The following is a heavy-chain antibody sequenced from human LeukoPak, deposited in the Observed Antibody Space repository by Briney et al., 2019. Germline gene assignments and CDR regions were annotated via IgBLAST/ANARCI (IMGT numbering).Heavy chain of an antibody. CDR2: ISAYNGNT. CDR1: GYTFTSYG. D-gene: IGHD3-9*01. J-gene: IGHJ4*02. CDR3: ARDETYYDILTGYFLAGFFDY. V-gene: IGHV1-18*01. Sequence: GASVKVSCKASGYTFTSYGISWVRQAPGQGLEWMGWISAYNGNTNYAQKLQGRVTMTTDTSTSTAYMELRSLRSDDTAVYYCARDETYYDILTGYFLAGFFDYWGQGTLVTVSS.